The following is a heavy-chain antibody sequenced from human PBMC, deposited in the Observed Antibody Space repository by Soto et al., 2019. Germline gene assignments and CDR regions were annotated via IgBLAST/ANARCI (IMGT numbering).Heavy chain of an antibody. V-gene: IGHV4-34*01. CDR1: GGSFSGYY. D-gene: IGHD6-13*01. J-gene: IGHJ5*02. CDR2: INHSGST. CDR3: ARDWHRAAAGTGKVYWFDP. Sequence: PSETLSLTCAVYGGSFSGYYWSWIRQPPGKGLEWIGEINHSGSTNYNPSLKSRVTISVDTSKNQFSLKLSSVTAADTAVYYCARDWHRAAAGTGKVYWFDPWGQGTLVTVSS.